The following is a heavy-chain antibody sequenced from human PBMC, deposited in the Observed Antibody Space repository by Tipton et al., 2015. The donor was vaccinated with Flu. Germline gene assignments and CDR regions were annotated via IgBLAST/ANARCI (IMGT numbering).Heavy chain of an antibody. CDR1: GYTFTGYY. V-gene: IGHV1-2*02. D-gene: IGHD6-19*01. J-gene: IGHJ3*02. Sequence: QVQLVQSGAEVKKPGASVKVSCKASGYTFTGYYMHWVRQAPGQGLEWMGWINPNSGGTNYAQKFQGRVTMTRDTSISTAYMELSRLRSDDTAVYYCARAGEGRSGWPEDAFDIWGQGTMVTVSS. CDR3: ARAGEGRSGWPEDAFDI. CDR2: INPNSGGT.